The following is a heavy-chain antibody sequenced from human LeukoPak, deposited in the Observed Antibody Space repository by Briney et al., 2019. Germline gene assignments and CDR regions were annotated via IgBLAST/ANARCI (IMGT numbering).Heavy chain of an antibody. CDR2: ISTIGIT. J-gene: IGHJ6*03. CDR1: GGSISNYY. V-gene: IGHV4-4*07. CDR3: ARDGCGGSCFHYYSYYMDV. D-gene: IGHD2-15*01. Sequence: SETLSLTCTVSGGSISNYYWSWIRQPAGKGLEWIGRISTIGITNYNPSLNSRVTISIDTSKNQFSLKLSSVTAADTAVYYCARDGCGGSCFHYYSYYMDVWGKGTTVTISS.